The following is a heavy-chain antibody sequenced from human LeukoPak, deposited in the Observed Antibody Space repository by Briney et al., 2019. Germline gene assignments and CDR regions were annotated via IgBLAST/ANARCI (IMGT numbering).Heavy chain of an antibody. CDR2: IYTSGST. D-gene: IGHD3-10*01. Sequence: PSQTLSLTCTVSGGSISSGSYYWSWIRQPAGKGLEWIGRIYTSGSTNCNPSLKSRVTISVDTSKNQFSLKLSSVTAADTAVYYCASATSEGYYGSGSYFYYYYYMDVWGKGTTVTVSS. V-gene: IGHV4-61*02. J-gene: IGHJ6*03. CDR1: GGSISSGSYY. CDR3: ASATSEGYYGSGSYFYYYYYMDV.